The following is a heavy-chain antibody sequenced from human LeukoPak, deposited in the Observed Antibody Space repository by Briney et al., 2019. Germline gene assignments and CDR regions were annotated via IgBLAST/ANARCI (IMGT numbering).Heavy chain of an antibody. CDR1: GFTVSTNY. J-gene: IGHJ5*02. Sequence: GGSLRLYCAASGFTVSTNYMTWVRQAPGKGLEWVSVIYTDGSTYYADSVKGRFTISRDNSENTLFLQMNSLKSEDTAVYYCARLPSSWGQGTLVTVSS. CDR3: ARLPSS. D-gene: IGHD2-2*01. CDR2: IYTDGST. V-gene: IGHV3-66*02.